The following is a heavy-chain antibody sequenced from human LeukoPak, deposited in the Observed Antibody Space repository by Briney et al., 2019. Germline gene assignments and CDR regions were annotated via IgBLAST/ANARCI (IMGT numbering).Heavy chain of an antibody. D-gene: IGHD6-13*01. CDR1: GFTFSDNY. Sequence: PGGSLRLSCAASGFTFSDNYMSWIRQAPGKGPEWVSYISSSGSTIYYADSVKGRFTISRDNAKNSLYLQMNSLRAEDTAVYYCARASVAAAGTTDYWGQGTLVTVSS. J-gene: IGHJ4*02. V-gene: IGHV3-11*01. CDR3: ARASVAAAGTTDY. CDR2: ISSSGSTI.